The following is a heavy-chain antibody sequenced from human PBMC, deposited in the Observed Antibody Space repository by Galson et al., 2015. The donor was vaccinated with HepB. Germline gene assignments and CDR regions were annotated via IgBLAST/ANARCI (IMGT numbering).Heavy chain of an antibody. CDR3: TRDSYGSGTTSEAFDI. D-gene: IGHD3-10*01. CDR2: IANKIYGGTT. CDR1: GFSVGHTA. V-gene: IGHV3-49*04. J-gene: IGHJ3*02. Sequence: SGAEVKKPGESLRLSCAGSGFSVGHTAMSWVRQAPGKGPEWIGFIANKIYGGTTDYAASVKGRFTISRDDSKNIVYLQMNSLKTEDTAMYYCTRDSYGSGTTSEAFDIWGQGTMVTVAS.